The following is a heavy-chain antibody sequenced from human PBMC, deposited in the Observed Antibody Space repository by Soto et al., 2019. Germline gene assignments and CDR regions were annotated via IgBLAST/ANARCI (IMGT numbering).Heavy chain of an antibody. Sequence: QVHLVQSGAEVKKPGASVKVSCKGSGYDFTTYGITWVRQAPGQGLEWMAWISAHNGNTDYAQKLQGRVTVTRDTSKSTAYMELSSLRSDDTAMYYCARGRYGDYWGQGALVTVSS. CDR1: GYDFTTYG. CDR3: ARGRYGDY. J-gene: IGHJ4*02. D-gene: IGHD1-1*01. V-gene: IGHV1-18*01. CDR2: ISAHNGNT.